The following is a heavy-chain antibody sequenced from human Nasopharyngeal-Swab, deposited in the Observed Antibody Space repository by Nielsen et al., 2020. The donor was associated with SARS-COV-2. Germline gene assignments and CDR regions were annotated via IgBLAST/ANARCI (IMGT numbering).Heavy chain of an antibody. V-gene: IGHV3-23*01. D-gene: IGHD4-17*01. J-gene: IGHJ4*02. CDR3: APTVTTRYFDY. CDR2: ISGSGGST. Sequence: GESLKISCAASGFTFSSYAMSWVRQAPGKGLEWVSAISGSGGSTYYADSVKGRFTISRDNSKNTLYLQMSSLRAEDTAVYYCAPTVTTRYFDYWGQGTLVTVSS. CDR1: GFTFSSYA.